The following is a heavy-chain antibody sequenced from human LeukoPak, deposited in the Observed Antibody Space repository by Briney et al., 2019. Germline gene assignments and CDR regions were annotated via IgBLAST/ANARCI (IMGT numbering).Heavy chain of an antibody. D-gene: IGHD6-13*01. CDR1: EYTFTGYY. CDR3: ARLIVSNWYLCLDY. V-gene: IGHV1-2*02. J-gene: IGHJ4*02. CDR2: INPKSGGT. Sequence: GASVKVSCKASEYTFTGYYIHWVRQAPGQGLEWMGWINPKSGGTNYAQKFQGRVTMTRDTSISTAYMELSRLRSDDTAVYYCARLIVSNWYLCLDYWGQGTLVTVSS.